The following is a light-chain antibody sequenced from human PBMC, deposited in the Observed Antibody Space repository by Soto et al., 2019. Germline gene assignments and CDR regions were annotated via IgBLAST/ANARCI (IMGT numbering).Light chain of an antibody. CDR2: DVS. Sequence: QSVLTQPASVSGSPGQSITISCTGTSIDVGSYKYVSWYQQHPGKAPKLMIFDVSNRPSGVSNRFSGSKSGNTASLTISGLQAEDEADYYCSSYTSSSTRIFGGGTKLTVL. CDR3: SSYTSSSTRI. J-gene: IGLJ2*01. V-gene: IGLV2-14*01. CDR1: SIDVGSYKY.